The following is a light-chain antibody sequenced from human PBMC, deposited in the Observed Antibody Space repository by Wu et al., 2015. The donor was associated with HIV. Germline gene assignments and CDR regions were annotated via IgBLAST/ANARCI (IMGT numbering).Light chain of an antibody. J-gene: IGKJ1*01. CDR1: QSVSSSY. V-gene: IGKV3-20*01. Sequence: EIVLTQSPGTLSLSPGERATLSCRASQSVSSSYLAWYQQKPGQALRLLIYGASSRATGIPDRFSGSGSGTDFALTISRLEPEDFAVYYCQQYGSSPETFGQGDQGGNQT. CDR2: GAS. CDR3: QQYGSSPET.